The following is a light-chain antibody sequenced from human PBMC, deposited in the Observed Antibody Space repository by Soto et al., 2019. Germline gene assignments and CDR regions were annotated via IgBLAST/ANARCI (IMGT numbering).Light chain of an antibody. Sequence: EIVLTQPPATLSLSPRQRATLSSRASQSAHSSLAWYQQKPGQAPRLLIYDASNRATGIPARFSGSGSGTDFTLTISSLEPEDSAVYYCQQRSDRPPLTFGGGTKADIK. V-gene: IGKV3-11*01. J-gene: IGKJ4*01. CDR2: DAS. CDR3: QQRSDRPPLT. CDR1: QSAHSS.